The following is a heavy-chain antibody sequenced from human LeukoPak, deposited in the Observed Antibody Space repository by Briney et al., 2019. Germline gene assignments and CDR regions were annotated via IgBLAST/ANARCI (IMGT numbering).Heavy chain of an antibody. D-gene: IGHD3-22*01. J-gene: IGHJ4*02. CDR1: GGSFSSYY. CDR3: ARRYYDNSGYYYFDS. V-gene: IGHV4-4*09. Sequence: SETLSLTCTVSGGSFSSYYWSRIRQPPGKGLEWIGYIYTSGSTNYNPSLKSRVTISVDTSKNQFSLKLSSVTAADTAVYYCARRYYDNSGYYYFDSWGQGTLVTVSS. CDR2: IYTSGST.